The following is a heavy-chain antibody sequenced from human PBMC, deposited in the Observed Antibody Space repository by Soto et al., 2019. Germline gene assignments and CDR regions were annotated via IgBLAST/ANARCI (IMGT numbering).Heavy chain of an antibody. CDR3: ARCFRYSSSWYMGWFDP. Sequence: ASVKVSCKASGYTFTSYGISWVRQAPGQGLEWMGWISAYNGNTNYAQKLQGRVTMTTDTSTSTAYMELSSLRSEDTAVYYCARCFRYSSSWYMGWFDPWGQGTLVTVSS. CDR1: GYTFTSYG. D-gene: IGHD6-13*01. J-gene: IGHJ5*02. V-gene: IGHV1-18*01. CDR2: ISAYNGNT.